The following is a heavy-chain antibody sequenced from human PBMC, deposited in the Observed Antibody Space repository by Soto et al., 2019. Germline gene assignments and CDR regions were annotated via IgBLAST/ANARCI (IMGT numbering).Heavy chain of an antibody. CDR2: ISASGYSA. V-gene: IGHV3-23*01. D-gene: IGHD3-16*01. CDR1: GLPFSNYA. J-gene: IGHJ4*02. CDR3: AKGDLLWDPFDL. Sequence: GGSLRLSCAASGLPFSNYAMTWVRQAPGKGLEWVSIISASGYSAYYGGAVKGRFTTSRDNSRSTLYLQMNGLRAEDTAVYYSAKGDLLWDPFDLWGQGTLVTVSS.